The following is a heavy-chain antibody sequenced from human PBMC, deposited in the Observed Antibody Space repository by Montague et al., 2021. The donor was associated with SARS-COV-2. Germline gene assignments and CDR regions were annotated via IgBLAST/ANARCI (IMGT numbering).Heavy chain of an antibody. CDR1: GGSLSGYH. J-gene: IGHJ4*02. D-gene: IGHD3-22*01. CDR2: IGPSGST. V-gene: IGHV4-34*01. CDR3: ARGLIDITMMVVVFTGASLYFDY. Sequence: SETLSLTCGVSGGSLSGYHWSWIRQPPGKGLEWIGEIGPSGSTNYNPSLKSRVIISLDTSENQFSLKLSSVTAADTAVYYCARGLIDITMMVVVFTGASLYFDYWGQGILVTVSS.